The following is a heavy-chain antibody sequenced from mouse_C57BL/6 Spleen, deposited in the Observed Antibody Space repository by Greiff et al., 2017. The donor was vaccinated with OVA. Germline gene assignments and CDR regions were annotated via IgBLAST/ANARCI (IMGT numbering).Heavy chain of an antibody. CDR2: ISSGSSTI. Sequence: EVQRVESGGGLVKPGASLKLSCAASGFTFSDYGMHWVRQAPEKGLEWVAYISSGSSTIYYADTVKGRFTISRDNAKNTLFLQMTSLRSEDTAMYYCARVERDYWYFDVWGTGTTVTVSS. CDR3: ARVERDYWYFDV. J-gene: IGHJ1*03. CDR1: GFTFSDYG. V-gene: IGHV5-17*01.